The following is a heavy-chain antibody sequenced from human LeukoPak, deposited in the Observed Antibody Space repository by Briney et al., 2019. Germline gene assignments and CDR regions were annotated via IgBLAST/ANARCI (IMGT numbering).Heavy chain of an antibody. D-gene: IGHD1-14*01. V-gene: IGHV3-7*01. J-gene: IGHJ4*02. Sequence: GGSLRLSCAASGFIFSSYWMSWVRQAPGKGLEWVANINQGGSDKYYVDSVKGRFTISRDNANNLLYLQMNSLRGEDTAVYYCTRDRSRAEDDWGQGTLVTVSS. CDR3: TRDRSRAEDD. CDR2: INQGGSDK. CDR1: GFIFSSYW.